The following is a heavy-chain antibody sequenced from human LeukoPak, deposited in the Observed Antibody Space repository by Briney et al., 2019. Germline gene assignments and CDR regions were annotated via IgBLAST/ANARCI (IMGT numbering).Heavy chain of an antibody. CDR3: ARDAGWGYYDL. CDR2: IDKHGNGK. Sequence: PGGSLRLSCVASGVTFSTSWVTWVRQAPGTGLEWVANIDKHGNGKYYVDSVKGRFAISRDYASNSVFLQMDSLRAEDTSVYYCARDAGWGYYDLWGQGTPVTVSS. J-gene: IGHJ4*02. CDR1: GVTFSTSW. D-gene: IGHD1-26*01. V-gene: IGHV3-7*01.